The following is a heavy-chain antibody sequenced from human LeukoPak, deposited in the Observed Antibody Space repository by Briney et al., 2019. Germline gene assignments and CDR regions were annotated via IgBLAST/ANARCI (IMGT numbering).Heavy chain of an antibody. V-gene: IGHV3-66*01. CDR1: GFTVSSNY. D-gene: IGHD1-14*01. CDR2: IYSGGST. J-gene: IGHJ6*02. CDR3: ARGTVGAWYGMDV. Sequence: GGSLRLPCAASGFTVSSNYMNWVRQAPGKGLEWVSVIYSGGSTYYADSVKGKFTFSRDNSKNTLYLQMNSLRVEDTAVYYCARGTVGAWYGMDVWGQGTTVTVSS.